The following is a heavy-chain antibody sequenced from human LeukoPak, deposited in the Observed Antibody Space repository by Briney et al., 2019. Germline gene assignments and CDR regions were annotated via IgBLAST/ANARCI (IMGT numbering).Heavy chain of an antibody. CDR2: INAGNGNT. Sequence: ASVKVSCKASGYTFTSYAMHWVRQAPGQRLEWMGWINAGNGNTKYSQKFQGRVTITRDTSASTAYMELSSLRSDDTAVYYCARDTGIGLRFLEWLSVYYGMDVWGQGTTVTVSS. J-gene: IGHJ6*02. V-gene: IGHV1-3*01. D-gene: IGHD3-3*01. CDR3: ARDTGIGLRFLEWLSVYYGMDV. CDR1: GYTFTSYA.